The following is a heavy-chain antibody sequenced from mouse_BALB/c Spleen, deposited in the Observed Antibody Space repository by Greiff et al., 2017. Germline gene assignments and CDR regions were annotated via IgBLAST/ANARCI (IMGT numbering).Heavy chain of an antibody. V-gene: IGHV5-4*02. Sequence: EVQLVESGGGLVKPGGSLKLSCAASGFTFSDYYMYWVRQTPEKRLEWVATISDGGSYTYYPDSVKGRFTISRDNAKNNLYLQMSSLKSEDTAMYYCARAPSPVVADWYFDVWGAGTTVTVSS. CDR2: ISDGGSYT. CDR3: ARAPSPVVADWYFDV. J-gene: IGHJ1*01. D-gene: IGHD1-1*01. CDR1: GFTFSDYY.